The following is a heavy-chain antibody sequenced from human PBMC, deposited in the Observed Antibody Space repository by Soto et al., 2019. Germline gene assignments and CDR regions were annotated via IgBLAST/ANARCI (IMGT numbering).Heavy chain of an antibody. J-gene: IGHJ4*02. Sequence: PGGSLRLSCSASGFTFIGYAVHWVRKAPGKGLEWVSGISRNGGSIYYADSVKGRFTISRDNAKNTLYLQMNSLRAEDTALYYCAKVWRYSRAFDYWGQGTLVTVSS. CDR2: ISRNGGSI. D-gene: IGHD6-13*01. CDR3: AKVWRYSRAFDY. CDR1: GFTFIGYA. V-gene: IGHV3-64*04.